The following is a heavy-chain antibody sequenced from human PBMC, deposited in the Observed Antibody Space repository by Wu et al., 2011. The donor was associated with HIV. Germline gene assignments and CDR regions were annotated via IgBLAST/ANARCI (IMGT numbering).Heavy chain of an antibody. CDR1: GYTFSGYY. V-gene: IGHV1-2*07. J-gene: IGHJ4*02. CDR2: INPKIGGT. D-gene: IGHD3-22*01. Sequence: VQLVQSGAEVRKPGASVKVSCKASGYTFSGYYIHWVRQAPGQGLEWMGWINPKIGGTNYAHKFQGRVTMTRDTSISTAFMELSRLASDDTAVYYCARDIGPDYDTSAYYVSETYTFDYWGQGTLVTVSS. CDR3: ARDIGPDYDTSAYYVSETYTFDY.